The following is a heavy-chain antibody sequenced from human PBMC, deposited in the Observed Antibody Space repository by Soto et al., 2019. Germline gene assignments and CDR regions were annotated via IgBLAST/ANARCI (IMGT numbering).Heavy chain of an antibody. CDR2: IKQDGSEK. J-gene: IGHJ4*02. Sequence: GGSLRLSCAASGFTFSSYWMSWVRQAPGKGLEWVANIKQDGSEKYYVDSVKGRFTISSDNAKNSLYLQMNSLRAEDTAVYYCAGSSVVVPAAIPEKFDYWGEGTLVTVSS. CDR1: GFTFSSYW. D-gene: IGHD2-2*02. CDR3: AGSSVVVPAAIPEKFDY. V-gene: IGHV3-7*01.